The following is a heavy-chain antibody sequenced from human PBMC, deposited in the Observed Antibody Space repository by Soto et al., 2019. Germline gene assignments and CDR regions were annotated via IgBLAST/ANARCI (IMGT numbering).Heavy chain of an antibody. J-gene: IGHJ4*02. Sequence: QVQLVQSGAEVMQPGASVKVSCKASGYTFTSYYIQWVRQAPGQGLEWMGIINPSGGSTNYAQKFQGRVTMTRDTSTSTVYLERSSLRSEDTAIYYCSRGYPPRDQLGNLPGALWGQGTRVTVSS. CDR1: GYTFTSYY. D-gene: IGHD1-1*01. CDR2: INPSGGST. V-gene: IGHV1-46*03. CDR3: SRGYPPRDQLGNLPGAL.